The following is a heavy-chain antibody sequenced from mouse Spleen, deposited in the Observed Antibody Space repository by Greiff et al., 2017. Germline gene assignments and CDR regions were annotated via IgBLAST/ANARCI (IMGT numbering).Heavy chain of an antibody. V-gene: IGHV5-16*01. CDR1: GFTFSDYY. Sequence: EVQVVESEGGLVQPGSSMKLSCAASGFTFSDYYMAWVRQVPEKGLEWVANINYDGSSTYYLDSLKSRFILSRDNAKNILYLQMSNLKSEDTATYYCARHLRGLAMGYWGQRTSVTGSS. CDR2: INYDGSST. J-gene: IGHJ4*01. CDR3: ARHLRGLAMGY. D-gene: IGHD5-1*01.